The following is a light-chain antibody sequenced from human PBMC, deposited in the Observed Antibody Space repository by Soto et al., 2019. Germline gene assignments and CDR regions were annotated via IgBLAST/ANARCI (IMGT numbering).Light chain of an antibody. J-gene: IGKJ4*01. CDR3: QQYGRSLT. V-gene: IGKV3-20*01. CDR2: VAS. CDR1: QSVSSSY. Sequence: EIVLTQTPGTLSLSPGERATLSCRASQSVSSSYLAWYQQKPGQAPRLLFYVASSRATGILDRFRGSGSGSDFSLTISRLEPEDFAVYFCQQYGRSLTFGGGTKEDI.